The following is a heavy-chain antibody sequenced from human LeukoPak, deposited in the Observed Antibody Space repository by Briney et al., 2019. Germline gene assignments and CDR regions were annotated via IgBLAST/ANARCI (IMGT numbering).Heavy chain of an antibody. CDR2: ITAGGGTT. V-gene: IGHV3-23*01. CDR1: GFTFSSYA. Sequence: GESLKISCAASGFTFSSYAMTWVRQAPGKGLEWVSAITAGGGTTYYADSMKGRFTISRDNSGNTLYLQMNSLRAEDTAIYYCTKSQGYMDVWGKGTTVTISS. CDR3: TKSQGYMDV. J-gene: IGHJ6*03.